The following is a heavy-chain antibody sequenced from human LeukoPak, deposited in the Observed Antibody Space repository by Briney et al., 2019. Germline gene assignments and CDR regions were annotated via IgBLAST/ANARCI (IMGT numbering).Heavy chain of an antibody. CDR3: AREEEYSGYDLGLYYFDY. V-gene: IGHV4-38-2*02. J-gene: IGHJ4*02. Sequence: PSETLSLTCTVSGYSISSGYYWGWIRQPPGKGLEWIGSIYHSGSTYYNPSLKSRVTISVDTSKNQFSLKLSSVTAADTAVYYCAREEEYSGYDLGLYYFDYWGQGTLVTVSS. CDR1: GYSISSGYY. CDR2: IYHSGST. D-gene: IGHD5-12*01.